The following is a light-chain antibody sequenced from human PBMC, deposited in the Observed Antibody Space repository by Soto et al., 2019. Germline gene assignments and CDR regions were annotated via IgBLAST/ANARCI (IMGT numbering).Light chain of an antibody. V-gene: IGKV1D-16*01. CDR3: QQFRSFPIT. CDR1: QDIGSH. CDR2: FAS. Sequence: DIQMTQSPSSLSASVGDRVTITCRASQDIGSHLAWYQQKPEKAPKSLIYFASTLQSGVPSRFSASGSGTDFTLTISSLQPEDFATYYYQQFRSFPITFGQGTRLEIK. J-gene: IGKJ5*01.